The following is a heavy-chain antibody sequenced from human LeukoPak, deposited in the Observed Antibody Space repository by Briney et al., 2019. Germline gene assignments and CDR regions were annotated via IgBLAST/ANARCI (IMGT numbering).Heavy chain of an antibody. CDR3: ARLGRGGTPMMIYYYYYMDV. CDR2: IYTSGST. Sequence: PSETLSLTCTVSGGSISSYYWSWIRQPAGKGLEWIGRIYTSGSTNYNPSLKSRATMSVDTSKNQFSLKLSSVTAADTAVYYCARLGRGGTPMMIYYYYYMDVWGKGTTVTVSS. CDR1: GGSISSYY. J-gene: IGHJ6*03. D-gene: IGHD3-16*01. V-gene: IGHV4-4*07.